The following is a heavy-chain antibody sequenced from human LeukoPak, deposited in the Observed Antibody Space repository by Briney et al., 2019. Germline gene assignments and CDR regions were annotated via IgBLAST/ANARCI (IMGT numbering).Heavy chain of an antibody. CDR1: GYTFTSYY. D-gene: IGHD2-2*01. J-gene: IGHJ3*02. CDR2: INPSGGST. V-gene: IGHV1-46*01. Sequence: VASVKVSCKASGYTFTSYYMHWVRQAPGQGLEWMGIINPSGGSTSYAQKFQGRVTMARDTSISTAYMELSRLRSDDTAVYYCASPVVVPAAARDAFDIWGQGTMVTVSS. CDR3: ASPVVVPAAARDAFDI.